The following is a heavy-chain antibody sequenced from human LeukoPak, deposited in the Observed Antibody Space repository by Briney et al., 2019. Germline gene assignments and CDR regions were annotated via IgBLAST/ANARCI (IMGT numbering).Heavy chain of an antibody. Sequence: PSETLSLTCTVSGGSISSGGYYWSWIRQPPGKGLEWIGYIYHSGSTYYNPSLKSRVTISVDRSKNQFSLKLSSVTAADTAVYYCARGLDAFDIWGQGTMVTVSS. CDR1: GGSISSGGYY. V-gene: IGHV4-30-2*01. J-gene: IGHJ3*02. CDR3: ARGLDAFDI. D-gene: IGHD5-12*01. CDR2: IYHSGST.